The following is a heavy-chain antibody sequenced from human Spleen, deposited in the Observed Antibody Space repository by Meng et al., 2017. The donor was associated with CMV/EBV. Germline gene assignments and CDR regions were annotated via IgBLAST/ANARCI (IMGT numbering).Heavy chain of an antibody. CDR3: ATSAYDSSGYYWGFDH. CDR1: GYGFTAYY. CDR2: INPNIGDT. D-gene: IGHD3-22*01. V-gene: IGHV1-2*02. Sequence: ASVKVSCKASGYGFTAYYFHWVRQAPGQGLEWMGWINPNIGDTKFAQNFKGRVTLTRETSSSTAYMELNRLRSDDTAVYYCATSAYDSSGYYWGFDHWGQGTLVTVSS. J-gene: IGHJ4*02.